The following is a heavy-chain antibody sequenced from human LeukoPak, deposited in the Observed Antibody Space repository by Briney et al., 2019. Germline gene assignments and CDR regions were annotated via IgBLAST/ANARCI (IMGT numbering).Heavy chain of an antibody. Sequence: GGSLRLSCVASGFTFSNAWMTWVRRAPGRGLEWVGRITSKTDGETALYAAPVKGRLTISRDDSQNTLYLQMNSLKIEDTAVYYCTLYDSGKIDYWGQGTLVTVSS. CDR1: GFTFSNAW. CDR2: ITSKTDGETA. J-gene: IGHJ4*02. D-gene: IGHD3-10*01. CDR3: TLYDSGKIDY. V-gene: IGHV3-15*01.